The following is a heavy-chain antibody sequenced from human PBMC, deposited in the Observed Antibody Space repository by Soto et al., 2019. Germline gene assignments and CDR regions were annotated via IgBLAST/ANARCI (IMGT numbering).Heavy chain of an antibody. D-gene: IGHD2-8*01. CDR2: VSANNGHT. J-gene: IGHJ6*02. Sequence: ASVKVSCKASGFTFSHYGLNWVRQAPGQGLEWMGWVSANNGHTNYAQNLQGRASMTTDTSTSTAYMELRGLTFDDTAVYYCARDIESVTAKHFFYYYAMDVWGQGTTVTVSS. V-gene: IGHV1-18*01. CDR3: ARDIESVTAKHFFYYYAMDV. CDR1: GFTFSHYG.